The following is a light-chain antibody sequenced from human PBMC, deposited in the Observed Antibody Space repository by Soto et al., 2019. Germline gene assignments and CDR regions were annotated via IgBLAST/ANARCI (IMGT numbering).Light chain of an antibody. CDR2: GAS. V-gene: IGKV3-15*01. Sequence: EIVMTQSPDTLSVFPWERATLSCRASQSVGATVAWYHQRPGQAPRLLISGASTRATGVPARVSASGSGTAFTLTITSLQSDDFGVYYCQQYSDWRPQFGQGTKVEIK. CDR1: QSVGAT. J-gene: IGKJ1*01. CDR3: QQYSDWRPQ.